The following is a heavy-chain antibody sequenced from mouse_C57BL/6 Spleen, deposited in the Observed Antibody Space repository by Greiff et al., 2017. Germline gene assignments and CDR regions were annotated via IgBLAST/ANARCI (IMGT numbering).Heavy chain of an antibody. J-gene: IGHJ4*01. CDR1: GYTFTDYY. CDR2: IYPGSGNT. Sequence: QVQLQQSGAELVRPGASVKLSCKASGYTFTDYYINWVKQRPGQGLEWIARIYPGSGNTYYNEKFKGKATLTAEKSSSTAYMQLSSLTSEDSAVYFCARFDTPYAMDYWGQGTSVTVSS. V-gene: IGHV1-76*01. CDR3: ARFDTPYAMDY.